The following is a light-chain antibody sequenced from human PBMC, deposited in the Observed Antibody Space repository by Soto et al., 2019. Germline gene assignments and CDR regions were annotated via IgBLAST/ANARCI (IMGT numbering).Light chain of an antibody. J-gene: IGKJ4*01. CDR2: DAS. V-gene: IGKV3-11*01. Sequence: EIVLTQSPATLSLSPGERATLSCRASESIRTYLAWYQQKPGQAPRLLIYDASTRATGIPARFSGSGSGTDFTLTISRLEPEDFAVYYCQLYGTLPLTFGGGTKVDIK. CDR3: QLYGTLPLT. CDR1: ESIRTY.